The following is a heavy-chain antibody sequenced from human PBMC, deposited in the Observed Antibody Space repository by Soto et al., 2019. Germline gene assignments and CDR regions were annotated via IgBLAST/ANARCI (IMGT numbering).Heavy chain of an antibody. D-gene: IGHD6-13*01. V-gene: IGHV1-69*13. J-gene: IGHJ6*02. CDR3: ARELGIAASPDPYYYYGMDV. Sequence: SVKVSCKASGGTFSSYAISWVRQAPGQGLEWMGGIIPIFGTANYAQKFQGRVTITADESTSTAYMELSSLRSEDTAVYYCARELGIAASPDPYYYYGMDVWGQGTTVTVSS. CDR1: GGTFSSYA. CDR2: IIPIFGTA.